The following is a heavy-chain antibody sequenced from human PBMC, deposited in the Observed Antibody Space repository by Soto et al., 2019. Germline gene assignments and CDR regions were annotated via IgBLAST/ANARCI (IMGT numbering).Heavy chain of an antibody. CDR2: IYHSGST. CDR1: GGSISSGGYS. CDR3: ARHPSRYCSGGSCTPGWY. Sequence: PSETLSLTCAVSGGSISSGGYSWSWIRHPPGKGLEWIGYIYHSGSTYYNPSLKSRVTISVDRSKNQFSLKLSSVTAADTAVYYCARHPSRYCSGGSCTPGWYWGQGTLVTVSS. V-gene: IGHV4-30-2*01. D-gene: IGHD2-15*01. J-gene: IGHJ4*02.